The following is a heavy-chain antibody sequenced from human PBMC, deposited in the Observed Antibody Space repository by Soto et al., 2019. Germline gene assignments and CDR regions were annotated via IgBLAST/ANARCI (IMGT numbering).Heavy chain of an antibody. CDR1: GFTFSDYA. D-gene: IGHD2-8*01. Sequence: SGGSLRLSCAASGFTFSDYAMHWVRHVPGQGLEWVAVISFDGNIKYDADSVKGRFTISRDNSRNTLFLQMDSLKGEDTAVYSCARAPRRYCTSLSCLGLYGLYGWGQGPAVTVSS. J-gene: IGHJ6*02. CDR2: ISFDGNIK. CDR3: ARAPRRYCTSLSCLGLYGLYG. V-gene: IGHV3-30-3*01.